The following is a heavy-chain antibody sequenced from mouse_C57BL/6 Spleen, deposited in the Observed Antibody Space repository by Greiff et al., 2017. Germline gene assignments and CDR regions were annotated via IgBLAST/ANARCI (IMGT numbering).Heavy chain of an antibody. Sequence: QVQLQQPGAELVRPGSSVKLSCKASDYTFTSYWMDWVKQRPGQGLEWIGNIYPSDSETHYNQKFKDKATLTVDKSSSTAYMQLSSLTSEDSAVYYCARYDGYFMFAYWGQGTLVTVSA. CDR3: ARYDGYFMFAY. CDR2: IYPSDSET. D-gene: IGHD2-3*01. CDR1: DYTFTSYW. V-gene: IGHV1-61*01. J-gene: IGHJ3*01.